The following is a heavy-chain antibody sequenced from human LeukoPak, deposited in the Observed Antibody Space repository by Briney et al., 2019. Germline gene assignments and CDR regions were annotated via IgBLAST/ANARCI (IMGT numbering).Heavy chain of an antibody. CDR2: INHSGTT. CDR1: GGSFSDYY. V-gene: IGHV4-34*01. J-gene: IGHJ4*02. CDR3: ASHYSSGSYRYTGSFDS. D-gene: IGHD3-16*02. Sequence: SETLSLTCAVYGGSFSDYYWSWIRQPPGKGLEWIGEINHSGTTNYSPSLKSRVSISVDTSKNQFSLKLSSVTAADAAMYYCASHYSSGSYRYTGSFDSWGQGMLVNVSS.